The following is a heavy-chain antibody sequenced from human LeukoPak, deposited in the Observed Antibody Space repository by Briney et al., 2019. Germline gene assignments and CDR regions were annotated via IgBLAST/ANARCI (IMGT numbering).Heavy chain of an antibody. CDR2: INRSGRA. V-gene: IGHV4-34*01. J-gene: IGHJ5*02. D-gene: IGHD3-3*01. CDR1: GGSFSGDY. CDR3: ARHKIVITMLGVHRWFDP. Sequence: PSETLSLTCAVYGGSFSGDYWSWIRQPPGKGLEWIGDINRSGRAVYNTSLKSRVIISVDTSKNQFSLKLNSVTAADTAVYYCARHKIVITMLGVHRWFDPWGQGTLVAVSS.